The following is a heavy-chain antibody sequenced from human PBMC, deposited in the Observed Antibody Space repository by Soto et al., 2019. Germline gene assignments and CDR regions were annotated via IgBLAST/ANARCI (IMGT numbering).Heavy chain of an antibody. V-gene: IGHV4-39*01. CDR1: GDSISSSTYY. D-gene: IGHD3-22*01. CDR3: VSPEGYYDSSGYTLDY. Sequence: SETLSLTCTVSGDSISSSTYYWGWIRQPPGKGLEWIGSMFYSGNTYYNPSLKSRVTMSIDTSKNQFSLKLNSVTAADTAVYYCVSPEGYYDSSGYTLDYWGQGTLVTVS. J-gene: IGHJ4*02. CDR2: MFYSGNT.